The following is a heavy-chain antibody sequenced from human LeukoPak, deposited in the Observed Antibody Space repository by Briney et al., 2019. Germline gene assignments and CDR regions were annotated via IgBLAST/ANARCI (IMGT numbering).Heavy chain of an antibody. CDR2: IIPIFGTA. CDR1: GGTFSSYA. D-gene: IGHD2-8*01. CDR3: VRFPGGRMVYASPL. Sequence: ASVKVSCKASGGTFSSYAISWVRQAPGQGLEWMGGIIPIFGTANYAQKFQGRVTMTRDTSTSTVYMELSSLRSEDTAVYYCVRFPGGRMVYASPLWGQGTLVTVSS. J-gene: IGHJ4*02. V-gene: IGHV1-69*05.